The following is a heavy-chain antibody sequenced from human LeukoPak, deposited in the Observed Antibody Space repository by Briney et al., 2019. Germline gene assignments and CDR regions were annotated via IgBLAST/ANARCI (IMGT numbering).Heavy chain of an antibody. V-gene: IGHV3-53*01. CDR2: IYSGGST. CDR3: AAGDYGDYGLDY. Sequence: GGSLRLSCAASGFTVSSNYMSWVRQAPGKGLEWVSVIYSGGSTYYADSVKGRFTISRDNAKNTLYLQMNSLRAEDTAVYYCAAGDYGDYGLDYWGQGTLVTVSS. J-gene: IGHJ4*02. D-gene: IGHD4-17*01. CDR1: GFTVSSNY.